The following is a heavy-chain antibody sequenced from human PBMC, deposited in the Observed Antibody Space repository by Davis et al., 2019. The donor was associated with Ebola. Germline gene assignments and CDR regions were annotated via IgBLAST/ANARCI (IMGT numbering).Heavy chain of an antibody. V-gene: IGHV3-48*02. CDR1: GFTFSSYS. Sequence: GESLKISCAASGFTFSSYSMNWVRQAPGKGLEWVSYISSSSSTIYYADSVKGRFTISRDNAKNSLYLQMNSLRDEDTAVYYCARSWLSPYYYYVMDVWGKGTTVTVSS. J-gene: IGHJ6*04. D-gene: IGHD3-9*01. CDR3: ARSWLSPYYYYVMDV. CDR2: ISSSSSTI.